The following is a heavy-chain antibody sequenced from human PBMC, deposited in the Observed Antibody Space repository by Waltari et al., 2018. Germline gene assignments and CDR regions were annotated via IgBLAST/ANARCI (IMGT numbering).Heavy chain of an antibody. CDR2: IYYSGST. D-gene: IGHD3-9*01. Sequence: QVQLQESGPGLVKPSETLSLTCTVSGGSISSHYWSWIRQPPGKGLEWIGYIYYSGSTNYNPSLKSRVTISVDTSKNQFSLKLSSVTAADTAVYYCARYQPGYILTGYYPPHFDYWGQGTLVTVSS. CDR1: GGSISSHY. V-gene: IGHV4-59*11. J-gene: IGHJ4*02. CDR3: ARYQPGYILTGYYPPHFDY.